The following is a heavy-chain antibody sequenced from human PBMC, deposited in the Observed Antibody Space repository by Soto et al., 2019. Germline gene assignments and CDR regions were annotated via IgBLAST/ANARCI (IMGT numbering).Heavy chain of an antibody. V-gene: IGHV3-7*04. CDR3: ARFYYDSSGYLPSPYYYYYGMDV. CDR2: IKQDGSEK. CDR1: GFTFSSYW. Sequence: EVQLVESGGGLVQPGGSLRLSCAASGFTFSSYWMSWVRQAPGKGLEWVANIKQDGSEKYYVDSVEGRFTISRENAKNSLYLQMNSLRAEDTAVYYCARFYYDSSGYLPSPYYYYYGMDVWGQGTTVTVSS. J-gene: IGHJ6*02. D-gene: IGHD3-22*01.